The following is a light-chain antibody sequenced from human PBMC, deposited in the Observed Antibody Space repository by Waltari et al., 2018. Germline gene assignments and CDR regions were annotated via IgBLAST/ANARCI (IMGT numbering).Light chain of an antibody. Sequence: DIQMTQSPSSLSSSVGDRLTITCRASQNILTSVNWYQQKPGKAPKLLIYAASSLEDGVPLRFSGSGSGTHFTLTISGLQPEDLATYYCQQCHSTPYTFGQGTKLEI. CDR2: AAS. V-gene: IGKV1-39*01. CDR1: QNILTS. J-gene: IGKJ2*01. CDR3: QQCHSTPYT.